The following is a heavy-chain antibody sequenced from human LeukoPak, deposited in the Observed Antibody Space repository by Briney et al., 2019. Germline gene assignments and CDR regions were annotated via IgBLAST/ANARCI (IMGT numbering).Heavy chain of an antibody. Sequence: PGGSLGLSCAASGFTFSSYSMNWVRQAPGKGLEWVSSISSSSSYIYYADSVKGRFTISRDNAKNSLYLQMNSLRAEDTAVYYCARVGATTVMGIYYYYYMDVWGKGTTVTVSS. V-gene: IGHV3-21*01. CDR2: ISSSSSYI. CDR3: ARVGATTVMGIYYYYYMDV. CDR1: GFTFSSYS. J-gene: IGHJ6*03. D-gene: IGHD1-26*01.